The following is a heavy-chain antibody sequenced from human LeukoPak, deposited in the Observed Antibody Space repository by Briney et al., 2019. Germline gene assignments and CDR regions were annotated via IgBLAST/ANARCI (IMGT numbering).Heavy chain of an antibody. J-gene: IGHJ5*02. D-gene: IGHD3-3*01. Sequence: ASVKVSCKASGYTFTGYYIHWVRQAPGQGLEWMGWINPNSGGTNYAQKFQGRVTMTRNTSISTAYMELSSLRSEDTAVYYCARGIKDFWSGYYPINWFDPWGQGTLVTVSS. V-gene: IGHV1-2*02. CDR3: ARGIKDFWSGYYPINWFDP. CDR1: GYTFTGYY. CDR2: INPNSGGT.